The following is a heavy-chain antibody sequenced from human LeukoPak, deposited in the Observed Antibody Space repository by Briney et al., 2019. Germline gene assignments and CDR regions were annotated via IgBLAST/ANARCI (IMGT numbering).Heavy chain of an antibody. CDR1: GGSISSSSYY. D-gene: IGHD2-2*01. CDR3: ARLNWVVVPAATNPLFDY. CDR2: IYYSGSI. V-gene: IGHV4-39*01. Sequence: SETLSLTCTVSGGSISSSSYYWGWIRQPPGKGLEWIGSIYYSGSIYYNPSLKSRVTISVDTSKNQFSLKPSSVTAADTAVYYCARLNWVVVPAATNPLFDYWGQGTLVTVSS. J-gene: IGHJ4*02.